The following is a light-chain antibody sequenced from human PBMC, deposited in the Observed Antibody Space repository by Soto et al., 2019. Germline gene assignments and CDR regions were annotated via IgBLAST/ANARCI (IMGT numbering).Light chain of an antibody. CDR3: QQYGSSST. CDR2: GAS. CDR1: QSVSSNY. J-gene: IGKJ5*01. V-gene: IGKV3-20*01. Sequence: IVLTQSPGTLSLSPGERASLSCRGTQSVSSNYLAWYQQKSGQARGLLIYGASSRPTGIPDRFSGSGSGTYFPLPISRMQPEDFAVDDCQQYGSSSTFGQGTRLEI.